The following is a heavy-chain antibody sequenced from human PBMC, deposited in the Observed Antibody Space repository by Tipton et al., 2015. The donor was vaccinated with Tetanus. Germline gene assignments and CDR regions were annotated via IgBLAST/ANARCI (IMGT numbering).Heavy chain of an antibody. CDR1: GYTFTNYH. V-gene: IGHV1-2*02. CDR2: IDPKSGDT. Sequence: QLVQSGAEVKKPGASVRVSCKPSGYTFTNYHVQWVRQAPGQGLEWMGWIDPKSGDTDFAQRFQGRVTMTRDSSISTVYMELSRLGSDDTAVYYCARDAGPAGGGSFDYWGQGTLVTVAS. CDR3: ARDAGPAGGGSFDY. J-gene: IGHJ4*02. D-gene: IGHD3-16*01.